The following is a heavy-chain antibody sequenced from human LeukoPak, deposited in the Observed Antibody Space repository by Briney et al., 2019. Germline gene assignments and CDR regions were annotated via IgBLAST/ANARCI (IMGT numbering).Heavy chain of an antibody. D-gene: IGHD3-3*01. V-gene: IGHV4-61*02. Sequence: SQTLSLTCTVSGGSISSGSYYWSWLRQPAGKGLEWIGRIYTSGSTNYNPSLKSRVTISVDTSKNQFSLKLSSVTAADTAVYYCAREHYDFWSGYYNDYWGQGTLVTVSS. CDR1: GGSISSGSYY. CDR2: IYTSGST. CDR3: AREHYDFWSGYYNDY. J-gene: IGHJ4*02.